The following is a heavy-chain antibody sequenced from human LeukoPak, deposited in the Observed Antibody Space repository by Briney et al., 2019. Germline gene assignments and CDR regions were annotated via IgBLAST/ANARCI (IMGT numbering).Heavy chain of an antibody. J-gene: IGHJ4*02. CDR2: INSDGSST. CDR1: GFTFSSYR. Sequence: QPGGSLRLSCAASGFTFSSYRMHWVRQAPGKGLVWVSRINSDGSSTDYADSLKGRFTMSRDNAKNTVYLHMNSLGAEDTAVYYCTRGLYGSPGDNWGQGTLVTVSS. CDR3: TRGLYGSPGDN. D-gene: IGHD1-26*01. V-gene: IGHV3-74*01.